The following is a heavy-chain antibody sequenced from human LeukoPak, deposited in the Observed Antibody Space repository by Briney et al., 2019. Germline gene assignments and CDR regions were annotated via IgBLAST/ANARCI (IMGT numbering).Heavy chain of an antibody. CDR1: GFTFDDYA. V-gene: IGHV3-9*01. CDR2: ISWNSGSI. CDR3: AKARSGYSHYFDY. D-gene: IGHD3-3*01. J-gene: IGHJ4*02. Sequence: GGSLRLSCAASGFTFDDYAMHWVRQAPGKGLEWVAGISWNSGSIGYADSVKGRFTISRDNAKNSLYLQMNSLRAEDTPLYYCAKARSGYSHYFDYWGQGTLVTVSA.